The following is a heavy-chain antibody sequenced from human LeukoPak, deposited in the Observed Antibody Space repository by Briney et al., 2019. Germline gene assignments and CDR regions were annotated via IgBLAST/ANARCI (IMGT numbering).Heavy chain of an antibody. J-gene: IGHJ4*02. D-gene: IGHD4-11*01. V-gene: IGHV4-59*01. CDR1: GGSISGCY. CDR2: IYYSGST. CDR3: ARLRGNYFPDY. Sequence: SETLSLTCTVSGGSISGCYWSWIRQPPGEGLEWIGYIYYSGSTNYNPSLKSRITISVDTSKNQFSLRLSSVTAADTAVYYCARLRGNYFPDYWGQGTLVTVSS.